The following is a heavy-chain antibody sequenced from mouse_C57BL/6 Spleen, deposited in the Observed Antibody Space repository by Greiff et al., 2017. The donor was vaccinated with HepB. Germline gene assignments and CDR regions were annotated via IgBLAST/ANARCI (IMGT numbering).Heavy chain of an antibody. V-gene: IGHV5-4*03. Sequence: EVKLMESGGGLVKPGGSLKLSCAASGFTFSSYAMSWVRQTPEKRLEWVATISDGGSYTYYPDNVKGRFTISRDNAKNNLYLQMSHLKSEDTAMYYCARGPFYGSSYSYAMDYWGQGTSVTVSS. J-gene: IGHJ4*01. CDR1: GFTFSSYA. CDR2: ISDGGSYT. D-gene: IGHD1-1*01. CDR3: ARGPFYGSSYSYAMDY.